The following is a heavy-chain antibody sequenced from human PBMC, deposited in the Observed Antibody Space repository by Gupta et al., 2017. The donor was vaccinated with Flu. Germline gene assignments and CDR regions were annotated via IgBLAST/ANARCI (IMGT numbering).Heavy chain of an antibody. CDR2: IFSDAEK. CDR3: ARMQKQWKTQAIRDYFYYYGMDV. D-gene: IGHD3-3*01. Sequence: RQPPGKALEWLAYIFSDAEKSYSPSLKSRLTISKDTSQSQVVLSMTNMDPGDTATYYCARMQKQWKTQAIRDYFYYYGMDVWGQGTTVTVSS. V-gene: IGHV2-26*01. J-gene: IGHJ6*02.